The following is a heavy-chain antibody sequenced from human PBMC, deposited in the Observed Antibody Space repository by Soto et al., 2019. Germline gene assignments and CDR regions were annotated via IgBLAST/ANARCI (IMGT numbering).Heavy chain of an antibody. CDR2: IKHDGSEK. CDR3: ARTRTWPASITEAPHGMDV. D-gene: IGHD6-13*01. V-gene: IGHV3-7*04. Sequence: HPGGSLRLSCAASGFSFENYWMNWVRQAPGKGLEWVANIKHDGSEKYFVDSVKGRFTISRDNAKNSVYLQMNSLRAEDTAVYYCARTRTWPASITEAPHGMDVWGQGTTVTVSS. CDR1: GFSFENYW. J-gene: IGHJ6*02.